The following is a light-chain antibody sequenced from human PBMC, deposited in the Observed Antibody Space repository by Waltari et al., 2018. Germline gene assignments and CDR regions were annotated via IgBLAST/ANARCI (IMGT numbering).Light chain of an antibody. J-gene: IGKJ5*01. V-gene: IGKV3-15*01. CDR1: QSISTD. Sequence: ELVMTQSPATLSVSPGESATLPCRSSQSISTDLAWYQQKPGQAPRLLIYGASTSATGFPARFSGSGFGTEFTLTISSLRSEDFAVYYCQHYHNWPPITFGQGTRLEIK. CDR2: GAS. CDR3: QHYHNWPPIT.